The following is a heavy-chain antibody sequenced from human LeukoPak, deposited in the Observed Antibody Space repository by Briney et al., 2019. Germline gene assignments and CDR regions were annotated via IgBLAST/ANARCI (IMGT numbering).Heavy chain of an antibody. J-gene: IGHJ3*02. CDR2: IIPIFGTA. CDR1: GGTFSSYA. Sequence: ASVKVSCKASGGTFSSYAISWVRRAPGQGLEWMGGIIPIFGTANYAQKFQGRVTITADESTSTAYMELSSLRSEDTAVYYCARYCSGGSCYPNDDAFDIWGQGTMVTVSS. D-gene: IGHD2-15*01. V-gene: IGHV1-69*13. CDR3: ARYCSGGSCYPNDDAFDI.